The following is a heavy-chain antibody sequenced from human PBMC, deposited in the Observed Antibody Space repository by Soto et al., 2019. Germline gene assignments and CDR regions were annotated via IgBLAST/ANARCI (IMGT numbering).Heavy chain of an antibody. V-gene: IGHV4-59*01. J-gene: IGHJ5*02. CDR1: GGSISSYY. CDR2: IYYSGST. Sequence: QVQLQESGPGLVKPSETLSLTCTVSGGSISSYYWSWIRQPPGKGLEWIGYIYYSGSTNYNPSLKSRVTISVDTSKNQFSLKLSPVTAADTAVYYCARGDVGAGTTWTPLWARLPRWFDPWGQGTLVTVSS. D-gene: IGHD1-7*01. CDR3: ARGDVGAGTTWTPLWARLPRWFDP.